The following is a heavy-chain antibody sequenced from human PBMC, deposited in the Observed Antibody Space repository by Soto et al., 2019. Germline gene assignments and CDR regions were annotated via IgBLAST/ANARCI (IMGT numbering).Heavy chain of an antibody. J-gene: IGHJ4*02. CDR1: GFTFSSYG. CDR2: ISYDGSNK. D-gene: IGHD3-22*01. Sequence: GGSLRLSCAASGFTFSSYGMHWVRQAPGKGLEWVAVISYDGSNKYYADSVKGRFTISRDNSKNTLYLQMNSLRAEDTAVYYCAKLSLNYYDSSGSDYWGQGTLVTVS. V-gene: IGHV3-30*18. CDR3: AKLSLNYYDSSGSDY.